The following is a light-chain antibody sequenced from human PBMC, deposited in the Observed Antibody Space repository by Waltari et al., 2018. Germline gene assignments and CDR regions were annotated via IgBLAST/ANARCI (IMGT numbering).Light chain of an antibody. J-gene: IGKJ1*01. V-gene: IGKV3-20*01. CDR2: DAS. Sequence: SCRARQSVGRSLAWYQQRPGRAPRLLSYDASNRATGIPDRFSGSGFGTDFSLTISRLEPEDFAVYYCQKYERLPATFGQGTKVEIK. CDR3: QKYERLPAT. CDR1: QSVGRS.